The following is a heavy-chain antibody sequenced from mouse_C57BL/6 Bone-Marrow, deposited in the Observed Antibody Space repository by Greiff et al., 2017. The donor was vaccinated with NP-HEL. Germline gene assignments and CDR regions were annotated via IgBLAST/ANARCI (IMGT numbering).Heavy chain of an antibody. CDR1: GYTFTSYW. Sequence: QVQLQQPGAELVMPGASVKLSCKASGYTFTSYWMHWVKQRPGQGLEWIGEIDPSDSYTNYNQKFKGTSTLTVDKSSSTAYMQLISLTSEDSAVYYCARSYSNYVGWYFDVWGTGTTVTVSS. V-gene: IGHV1-69*01. D-gene: IGHD2-5*01. CDR2: IDPSDSYT. CDR3: ARSYSNYVGWYFDV. J-gene: IGHJ1*03.